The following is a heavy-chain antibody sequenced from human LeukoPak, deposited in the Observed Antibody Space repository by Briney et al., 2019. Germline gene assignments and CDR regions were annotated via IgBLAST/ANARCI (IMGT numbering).Heavy chain of an antibody. V-gene: IGHV4-30-2*01. Sequence: TPSETLSLTCAVSGGSISSGGYSWSWIRQPPGKGLEWIGYIYHSGSTYYNPSLKSRVTISVDRSKNQFSLKLSSVTAADTAVYYCASSIMFTFGGVIFDYWGQGTLVTVSS. J-gene: IGHJ4*02. D-gene: IGHD3-16*01. CDR2: IYHSGST. CDR3: ASSIMFTFGGVIFDY. CDR1: GGSISSGGYS.